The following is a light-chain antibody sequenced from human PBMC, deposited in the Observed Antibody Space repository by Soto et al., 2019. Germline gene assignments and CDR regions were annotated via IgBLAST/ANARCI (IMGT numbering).Light chain of an antibody. CDR2: GAS. Sequence: EIVLTESPCTLSLSPGERATLSCRASQSVSSSYLAWYQQKPGQAPRLLIYGASSRATGIPDRFSGSGSGTDFTLTISRLEPEDFAVYYCHQYGSSPSLTFGGGTKVDI. CDR3: HQYGSSPSLT. CDR1: QSVSSSY. J-gene: IGKJ4*01. V-gene: IGKV3-20*01.